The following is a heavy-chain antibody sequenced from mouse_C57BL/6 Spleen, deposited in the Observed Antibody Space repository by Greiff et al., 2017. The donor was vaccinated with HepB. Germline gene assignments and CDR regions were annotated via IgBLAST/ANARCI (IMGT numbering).Heavy chain of an antibody. D-gene: IGHD2-3*01. CDR1: GFTFSDYG. J-gene: IGHJ4*01. Sequence: DVKLVESGGGLVKPGGSLKLSCAASGFTFSDYGMHWVRQAPEKGLEWVAYISSGSSTIYYADTVKGRFTISRDNAKNTLFLQMTSLRSEDTAMYYCAREGWLLRRYAMDDWGQGTSVTVSS. CDR3: AREGWLLRRYAMDD. V-gene: IGHV5-17*01. CDR2: ISSGSSTI.